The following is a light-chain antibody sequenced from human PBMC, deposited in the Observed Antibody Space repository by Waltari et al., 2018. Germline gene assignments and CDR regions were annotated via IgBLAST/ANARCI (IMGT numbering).Light chain of an antibody. CDR3: QQSYSTPRT. Sequence: DIQMTQSPSSLSASVGDRVTITCRASQTISTYLNWYQQKPGKAPKLLIYAAPTLQSGVPSTFSGSGSGTDFTLTISSLRPEDFATYYCQQSYSTPRTFGQGTKVEIK. J-gene: IGKJ1*01. CDR2: AAP. V-gene: IGKV1-39*01. CDR1: QTISTY.